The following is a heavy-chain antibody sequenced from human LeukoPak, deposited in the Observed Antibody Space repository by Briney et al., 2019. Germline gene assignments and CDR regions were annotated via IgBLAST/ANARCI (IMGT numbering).Heavy chain of an antibody. CDR3: AKAPFGGSGSFYFDY. D-gene: IGHD3-10*01. J-gene: IGHJ4*02. CDR2: IRYDGSNK. Sequence: GGSLRLSCAASGFTFSSYGMHWVRQAPGKGLEWVAFIRYDGSNKYYADSVKGRFTISRDNSKNTLYLQMNSLRAEDTAVYYCAKAPFGGSGSFYFDYWGQGTLVTVSS. CDR1: GFTFSSYG. V-gene: IGHV3-30*02.